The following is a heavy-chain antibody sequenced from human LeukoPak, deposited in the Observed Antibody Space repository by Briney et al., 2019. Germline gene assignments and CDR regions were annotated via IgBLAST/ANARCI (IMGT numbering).Heavy chain of an antibody. J-gene: IGHJ3*02. CDR3: ARGWDWNYTFDI. D-gene: IGHD1-7*01. CDR1: GGSISSGDYY. V-gene: IGHV4-30-4*08. CDR2: IYYSGST. Sequence: SQTLSLTCTVSGGSISSGDYYWSWIRQPPGKGLEWIGYIYYSGSTYYNPSLKSRVTISVDTSKNQFSLKLSSVTAADTAVYYCARGWDWNYTFDIWGQGTMVTVSS.